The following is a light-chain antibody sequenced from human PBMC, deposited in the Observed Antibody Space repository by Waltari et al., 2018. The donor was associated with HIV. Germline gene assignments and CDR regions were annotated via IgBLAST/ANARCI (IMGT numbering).Light chain of an antibody. Sequence: QSVLTQPPSASGTPGQRVTISCSGSRSNIGSDTVHWYQQLPGTAPKLLIYSNNQRPSGVPDRFSGSKSGTSASLAISGLQSEDEADYYCAAWDDSLNVVFGGGTKLTVL. CDR3: AAWDDSLNVV. CDR1: RSNIGSDT. V-gene: IGLV1-44*01. J-gene: IGLJ2*01. CDR2: SNN.